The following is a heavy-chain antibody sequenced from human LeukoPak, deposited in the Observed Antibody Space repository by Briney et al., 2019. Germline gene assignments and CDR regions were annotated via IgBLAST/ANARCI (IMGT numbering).Heavy chain of an antibody. Sequence: HPGGSLRLSCAASGFTFSSYGMHWVRQSPGKGLEWVAVIWYDGSNKYYADSVKGRFTISRDNSKNTLYLQMTSLRAEDTAVYYCAGGGDYYDSSGCDYWGQGTLVTVSS. CDR2: IWYDGSNK. CDR1: GFTFSSYG. CDR3: AGGGDYYDSSGCDY. J-gene: IGHJ4*02. D-gene: IGHD3-22*01. V-gene: IGHV3-33*01.